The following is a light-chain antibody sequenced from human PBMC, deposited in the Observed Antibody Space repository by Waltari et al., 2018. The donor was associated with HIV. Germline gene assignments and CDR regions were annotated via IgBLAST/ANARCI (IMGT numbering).Light chain of an antibody. Sequence: DIVMTQSPLSLPVTPGEAASISCRSSQSLLHNNGKQYLDWYVQKPGQSPQLVIYLASNRASGVPDRFSGSGSGTDFTLKISRVEAEDVGIYYCMQALQTPRTFGQGTKLEIK. CDR1: QSLLHNNGKQY. CDR3: MQALQTPRT. CDR2: LAS. J-gene: IGKJ2*01. V-gene: IGKV2-28*01.